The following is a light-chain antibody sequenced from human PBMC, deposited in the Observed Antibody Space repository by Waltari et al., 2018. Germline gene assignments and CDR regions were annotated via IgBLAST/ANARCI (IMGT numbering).Light chain of an antibody. CDR1: SSNIGSNS. CDR2: RNN. CDR3: AAWDDSLSGHVV. V-gene: IGLV1-47*01. J-gene: IGLJ2*01. Sequence: QSVLTQPPSASGTPGQRVTISCSGSSSNIGSNSVYWYQQLPGTAPKVPIYRNNQRPSGVPDRFSGSKSGTSASLAISGLRSEDEADYYCAAWDDSLSGHVVFGGGTKLSVL.